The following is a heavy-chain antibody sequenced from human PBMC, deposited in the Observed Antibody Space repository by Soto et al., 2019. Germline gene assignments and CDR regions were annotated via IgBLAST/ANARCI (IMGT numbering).Heavy chain of an antibody. V-gene: IGHV2-70*04. Sequence: SGPTLVNPTQTLTLTCTFSGFSLSTSGMRVSWIRQPPGKALEWLARIDWDDDKFYSTSLKTRLTISKDTSKNQVVLTMTNMDPVDTATYXCARPSLAAAGNDAFDIWGQGTMVTVSS. CDR1: GFSLSTSGMR. D-gene: IGHD6-13*01. J-gene: IGHJ3*02. CDR3: ARPSLAAAGNDAFDI. CDR2: IDWDDDK.